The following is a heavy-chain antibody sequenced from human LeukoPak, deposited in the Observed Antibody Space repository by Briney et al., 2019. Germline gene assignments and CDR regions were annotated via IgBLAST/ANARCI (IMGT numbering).Heavy chain of an antibody. Sequence: PGGSLRLSCAASGFTFSSYAMHWVRQAPGKGLEWVAVISYDGSNKYYADSVKGRFTISRDNSKNTLYLQMNSLRAEDTAVYYCARDRYSSSWYSYYMDVWGKGTTVTVSS. CDR1: GFTFSSYA. CDR3: ARDRYSSSWYSYYMDV. V-gene: IGHV3-30-3*01. CDR2: ISYDGSNK. D-gene: IGHD6-13*01. J-gene: IGHJ6*03.